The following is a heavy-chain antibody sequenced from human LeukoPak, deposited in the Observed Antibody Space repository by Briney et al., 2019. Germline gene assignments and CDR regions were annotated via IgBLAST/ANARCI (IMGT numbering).Heavy chain of an antibody. CDR1: GGSISSYY. V-gene: IGHV4-59*01. J-gene: IGHJ5*02. Sequence: SETLSLTCTVSGGSISSYYWSWIRQPPGKGLEWIGYIYYSGSTNYNPSLKSRVTISVDTSKNQFSLKLSSVTAADTAVYYCARGEFSWFDPWGQGTLVTVSS. D-gene: IGHD3-10*01. CDR3: ARGEFSWFDP. CDR2: IYYSGST.